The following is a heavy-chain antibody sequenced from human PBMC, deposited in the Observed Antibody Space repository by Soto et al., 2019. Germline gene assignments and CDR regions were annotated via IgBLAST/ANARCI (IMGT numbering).Heavy chain of an antibody. CDR1: GYTFTSYG. J-gene: IGHJ4*02. Sequence: QVQLVQSGAEVKKPGASVKVSCKASGYTFTSYGISWVRQAPGQGLEWMGWINDYNGNTKYAQKLQGRVTMTTDTSTSSTYMELRSLRSDDTAVYYCARDQAMAQFDYWGQGTLVTVSS. CDR2: INDYNGNT. D-gene: IGHD5-18*01. CDR3: ARDQAMAQFDY. V-gene: IGHV1-18*01.